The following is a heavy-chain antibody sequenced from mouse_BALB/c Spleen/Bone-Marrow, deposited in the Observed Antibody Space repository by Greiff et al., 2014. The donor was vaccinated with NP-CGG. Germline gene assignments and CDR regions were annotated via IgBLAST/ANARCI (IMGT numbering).Heavy chain of an antibody. CDR1: GYSITSDYA. Sequence: EVKLQESGPGLVKPSQSLSLTCTVTGYSITSDYAWNWIRQFPGNKLEWMGYISYSGSTSYNPSLKSRISITRDTSKNQFFLQLNSVTTEDTATYYCANWGPYYFDHWGQGTTLTVSS. CDR2: ISYSGST. CDR3: ANWGPYYFDH. J-gene: IGHJ2*01. V-gene: IGHV3-2*02. D-gene: IGHD4-1*02.